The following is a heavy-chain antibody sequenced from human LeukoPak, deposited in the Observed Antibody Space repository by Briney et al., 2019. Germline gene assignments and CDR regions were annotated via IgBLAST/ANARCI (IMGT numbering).Heavy chain of an antibody. J-gene: IGHJ5*02. CDR1: GGSISSSSYY. CDR2: MYYSGST. Sequence: SETLSLTCTVSGGSISSSSYYWGWIRQPPGKGLEWIGSMYYSGSTFYNPSLQSRVTLSVDTSKNHFSLKMNSVTAADTAVYYCAKAVAWRRFDPWGQGTLVTVSS. V-gene: IGHV4-39*07. D-gene: IGHD6-19*01. CDR3: AKAVAWRRFDP.